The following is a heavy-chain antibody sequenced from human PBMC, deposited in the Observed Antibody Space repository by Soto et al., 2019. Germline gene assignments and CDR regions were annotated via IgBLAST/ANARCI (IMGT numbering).Heavy chain of an antibody. CDR1: GYTFTSYD. CDR2: MNPKSGDT. V-gene: IGHV1-8*01. D-gene: IGHD2-21*02. CDR3: ARWYGGNSGDY. Sequence: QVQLVQSGAEVKKPGASVKVSCKASGYTFTSYDINWVRQATGQGPEWMGWMNPKSGDTHYAQTFQGRVTMTRNTSISTAYMELSSLRSEDTAMYYCARWYGGNSGDYWGQGTLVTVSS. J-gene: IGHJ4*02.